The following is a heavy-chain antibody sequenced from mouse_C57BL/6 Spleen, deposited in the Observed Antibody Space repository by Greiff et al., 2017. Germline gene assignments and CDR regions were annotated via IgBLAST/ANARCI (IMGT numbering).Heavy chain of an antibody. Sequence: QVQLQQPGAELVKPGASVKLSCKASGYTFTSYWMHWVKQRPGQGLEWIGMIHPNSGSTNYNEKFKSKATRTVDKSSSTAYRQLRSLTSEDSAVYYGARGEGWFTSYAMDYWGQGTSVTVSS. CDR1: GYTFTSYW. CDR3: ARGEGWFTSYAMDY. D-gene: IGHD2-3*01. V-gene: IGHV1-64*01. J-gene: IGHJ4*01. CDR2: IHPNSGST.